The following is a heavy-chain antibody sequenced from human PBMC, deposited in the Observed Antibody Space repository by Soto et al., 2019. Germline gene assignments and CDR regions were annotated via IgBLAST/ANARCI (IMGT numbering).Heavy chain of an antibody. V-gene: IGHV4-31*03. CDR3: ARGFYGDVFDI. D-gene: IGHD4-17*01. J-gene: IGHJ3*02. Sequence: SVTLSLTCSVAGGSRISGGYYWSWTRQHPGKGLEWIGYIYYSGRTYYNPSLQSRVTISVDTSKSQFSLRLNSVTAADTAMYYCARGFYGDVFDIWGQGTMVTVSS. CDR2: IYYSGRT. CDR1: GGSRISGGYY.